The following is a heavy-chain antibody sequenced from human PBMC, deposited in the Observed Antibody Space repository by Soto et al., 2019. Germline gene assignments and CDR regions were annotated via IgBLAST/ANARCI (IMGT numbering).Heavy chain of an antibody. J-gene: IGHJ4*02. D-gene: IGHD2-15*01. V-gene: IGHV1-69*02. CDR3: ARSCSGGSCVPDY. CDR2: IIPILGIA. CDR1: GGTFSSYT. Sequence: QVQLVQSGAEVKKPGSSVKVSCKASGGTFSSYTISWVRQAPGQGLEWMGRIIPILGIANYAQKFQGRVTITADKSTSTAYMELSSLRSEDTAVYYCARSCSGGSCVPDYWGKGTLVTVSS.